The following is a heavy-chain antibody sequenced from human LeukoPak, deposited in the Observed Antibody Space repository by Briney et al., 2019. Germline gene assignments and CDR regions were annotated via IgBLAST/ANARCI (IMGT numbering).Heavy chain of an antibody. CDR2: INPSSGGT. V-gene: IGHV1-2*02. CDR1: GYTFTGYY. Sequence: GASVKVSCKASGYTFTGYYMHWVRQAPGQGLEWMGWINPSSGGTNYAQKFQGRVTMTRDTSISTAYMELSRLRSDDTAVYYCARAPPYYGSGSYYGDFDYWGQGTLVTVSP. D-gene: IGHD3-10*01. CDR3: ARAPPYYGSGSYYGDFDY. J-gene: IGHJ4*02.